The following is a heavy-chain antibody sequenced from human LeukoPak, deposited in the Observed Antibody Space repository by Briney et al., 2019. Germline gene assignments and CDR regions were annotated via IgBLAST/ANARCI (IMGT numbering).Heavy chain of an antibody. CDR3: AKDMGPAAYYHYGMDV. Sequence: GGSLRLSCAASGFTFDDYAMHWVRQAPGKGLEWVSGISWNSGSIGYADSVKGRFTISRDNAKNSLYLQMNSLRAEDTALYYCAKDMGPAAYYHYGMDVWGQGTTVTVSS. CDR2: ISWNSGSI. J-gene: IGHJ6*02. V-gene: IGHV3-9*01. D-gene: IGHD2-2*01. CDR1: GFTFDDYA.